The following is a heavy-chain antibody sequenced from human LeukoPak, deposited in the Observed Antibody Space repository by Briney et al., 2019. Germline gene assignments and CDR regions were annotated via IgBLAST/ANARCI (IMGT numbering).Heavy chain of an antibody. CDR2: IYYSGST. V-gene: IGHV4-30-4*08. Sequence: SETLSLTCTVSGGSISSGDYYWSWIPQPPGKGLEWIGYIYYSGSTYYNPSLKSRVTISVDTSKNQFSLKLSSVTAADTAVYYCARDSGSQKAFDIWGQGAMVTVSS. CDR1: GGSISSGDYY. J-gene: IGHJ3*02. D-gene: IGHD1-26*01. CDR3: ARDSGSQKAFDI.